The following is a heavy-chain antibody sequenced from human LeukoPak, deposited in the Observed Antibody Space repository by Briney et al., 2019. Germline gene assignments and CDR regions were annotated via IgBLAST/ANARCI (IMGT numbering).Heavy chain of an antibody. CDR1: GFTFSSFA. D-gene: IGHD1-1*01. Sequence: GGSLRLAGAAYGFTFSSFAMSCVRQAPGKGLEWVSTILTGGGTYYADSVKGRFTISRENSQNTLYLQMNSLRAEDTAVYYCARGTTAPDYWGQGTLVTVSS. CDR2: ILTGGGT. V-gene: IGHV3-23*01. J-gene: IGHJ4*02. CDR3: ARGTTAPDY.